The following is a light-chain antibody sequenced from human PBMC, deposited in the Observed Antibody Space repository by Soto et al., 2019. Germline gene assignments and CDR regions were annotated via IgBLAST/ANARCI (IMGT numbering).Light chain of an antibody. CDR2: GAS. J-gene: IGKJ1*01. CDR3: QQYGSSPET. Sequence: EIVLTQSPGTLSLSPGERATLSCRASQSVSSSYLAWYQQKPGQSPRLLIYGASSRTPGIPDRFSGSGSGTDFTLTISRLEPEDFAEYYCQQYGSSPETFGQGTKVDIK. CDR1: QSVSSSY. V-gene: IGKV3-20*01.